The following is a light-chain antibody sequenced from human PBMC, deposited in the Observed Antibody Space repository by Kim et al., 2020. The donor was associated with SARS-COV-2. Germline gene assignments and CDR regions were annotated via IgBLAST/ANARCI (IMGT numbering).Light chain of an antibody. Sequence: LSPGERATLSCRASQSVRDYLAWYRQKPGQAPTLLIYDTDNRATGIPTRFSGSGSGTDFTLSISNLDPEDFAVYYCQQRSSWPLTFGGGTKVDIK. CDR1: QSVRDY. V-gene: IGKV3-11*01. CDR2: DTD. J-gene: IGKJ4*01. CDR3: QQRSSWPLT.